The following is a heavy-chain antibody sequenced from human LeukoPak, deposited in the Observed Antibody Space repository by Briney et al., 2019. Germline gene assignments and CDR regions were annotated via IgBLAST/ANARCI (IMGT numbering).Heavy chain of an antibody. Sequence: GGSLRLSCAASGFTFSGPAMHWVRQASGKGLEWVGRIRSKANSYATAYAASVKGRFTISRDDSKNTAYLQMNSLKTEDTAVYYCTTIAVAGTYGYWGQGTLVTVSS. V-gene: IGHV3-73*01. CDR3: TTIAVAGTYGY. CDR1: GFTFSGPA. J-gene: IGHJ4*02. CDR2: IRSKANSYAT. D-gene: IGHD6-19*01.